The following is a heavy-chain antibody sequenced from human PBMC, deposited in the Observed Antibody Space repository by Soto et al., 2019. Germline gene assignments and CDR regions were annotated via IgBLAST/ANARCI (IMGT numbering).Heavy chain of an antibody. CDR2: IDPSDSYT. Sequence: AESLKISCKGSGYIFTSYWISWFRQMPGKGLEWMGRIDPSDSYTNYSPSFQGHVTISADKSISTAYLQWSSLKASDTAMYYCARQAVVTDLDYWGQGTLVTVSS. CDR1: GYIFTSYW. J-gene: IGHJ4*02. CDR3: ARQAVVTDLDY. D-gene: IGHD2-15*01. V-gene: IGHV5-10-1*01.